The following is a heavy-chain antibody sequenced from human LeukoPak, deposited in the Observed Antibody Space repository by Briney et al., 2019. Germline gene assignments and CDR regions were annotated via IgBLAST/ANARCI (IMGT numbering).Heavy chain of an antibody. CDR2: ISSSSSYI. V-gene: IGHV3-21*01. D-gene: IGHD1-1*01. J-gene: IGHJ3*02. CDR3: ERGTQPGRSFYI. Sequence: PGGSLRLSCAPSGFTFSSYSMNWVRQAPGKGLEWVSSISSSSSYIYYADSVKGRFTISRDNAKNSLYLQMNILRAEGTTVYYCERGTQPGRSFYICGQGTMVTVSS. CDR1: GFTFSSYS.